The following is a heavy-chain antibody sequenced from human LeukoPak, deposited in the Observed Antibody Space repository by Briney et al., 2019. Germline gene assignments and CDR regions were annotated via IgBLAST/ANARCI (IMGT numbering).Heavy chain of an antibody. D-gene: IGHD3-3*01. V-gene: IGHV3-23*01. CDR2: ISDSGGST. J-gene: IGHJ4*02. CDR1: GFTFSSYA. CDR3: ATSITIFAVVTGFDY. Sequence: GGSLRLSXAASGFTFSSYAMSWVGQAPGKGLEWVSTISDSGGSTYYADSVKGRFTISRDNSKNTLYLQMNSLRAEDTAVYYCATSITIFAVVTGFDYWGQGTLVTVSS.